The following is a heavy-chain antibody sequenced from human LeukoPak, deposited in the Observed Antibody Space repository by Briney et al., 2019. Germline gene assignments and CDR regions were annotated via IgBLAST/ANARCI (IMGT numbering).Heavy chain of an antibody. CDR3: AREELMWFGVYY. V-gene: IGHV4-39*07. CDR2: IYYSGST. Sequence: PSETLSLTCTVSGGSISSSSYYWGWIRQPPGKGLEWIGSIYYSGSTYYHPSLKSRVTISVDTSKNQFSLKLSSVTAADTAVYYCAREELMWFGVYYWGQGTLVTVSS. D-gene: IGHD3-10*01. J-gene: IGHJ4*02. CDR1: GGSISSSSYY.